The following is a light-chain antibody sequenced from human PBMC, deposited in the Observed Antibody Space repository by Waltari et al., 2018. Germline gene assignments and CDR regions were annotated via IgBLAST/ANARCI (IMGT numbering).Light chain of an antibody. J-gene: IGLJ2*01. V-gene: IGLV1-47*01. CDR3: AAWDDSLYVV. CDR2: RYD. Sequence: QSVLTQPPSASGTPGQTVTISCSGSSSNVGRNSVYWYQQLPGTAPKLLIYRYDQRPSGVPARFFGSKSGTSASLVITGLRPEDEADYYCAAWDDSLYVVFGGGTRLT. CDR1: SSNVGRNS.